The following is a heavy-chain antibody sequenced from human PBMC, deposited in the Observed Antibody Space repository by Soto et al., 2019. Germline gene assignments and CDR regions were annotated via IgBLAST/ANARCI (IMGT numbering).Heavy chain of an antibody. CDR1: GFTLNTYA. V-gene: IGHV3-30*15. Sequence: QVQLVESGGGVVQLGTSLRLSCAASGFTLNTYAMHWVRQVPGKGLEWVAFISYNGKNKYYGNSVKGRVTISRDDSANTLYLQMSSLRSEDKAVYYCATDGVQYVVSGLYHFQYWGRGTLVTVSS. D-gene: IGHD2-15*01. CDR2: ISYNGKNK. CDR3: ATDGVQYVVSGLYHFQY. J-gene: IGHJ4*02.